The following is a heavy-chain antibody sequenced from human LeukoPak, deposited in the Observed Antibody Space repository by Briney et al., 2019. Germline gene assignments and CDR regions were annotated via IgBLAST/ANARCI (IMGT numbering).Heavy chain of an antibody. Sequence: GASVKVSCKASGYTFTSYGISWVRRAPGQGLEWMGWISAYNGNTNYAQKLQGRVTMTTDTSTSTAYMELRSLRSDDTAVYYCARDLRYCSSTSCYWRQEGDYYGMDVWGQGTTVTVSS. CDR2: ISAYNGNT. CDR1: GYTFTSYG. J-gene: IGHJ6*02. V-gene: IGHV1-18*01. CDR3: ARDLRYCSSTSCYWRQEGDYYGMDV. D-gene: IGHD2-2*01.